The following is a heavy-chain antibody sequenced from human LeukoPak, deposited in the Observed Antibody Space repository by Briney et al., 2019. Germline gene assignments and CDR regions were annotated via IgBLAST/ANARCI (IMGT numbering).Heavy chain of an antibody. CDR3: ARSLGYCSGGSCYYDAFDI. CDR1: GGSISSYY. D-gene: IGHD2-15*01. CDR2: IYYNGST. J-gene: IGHJ3*02. Sequence: SETLSLTCTVSGGSISSYYWGWIRQPPGKGLEWIGSIYYNGSTYYNPSLKSRVTISVDTSKNQFSLKLSSVTAADTAVYYCARSLGYCSGGSCYYDAFDIWGQGTMVTVSS. V-gene: IGHV4-39*07.